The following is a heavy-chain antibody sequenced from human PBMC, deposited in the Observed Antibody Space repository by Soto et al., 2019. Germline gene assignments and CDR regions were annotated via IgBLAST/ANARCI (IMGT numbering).Heavy chain of an antibody. CDR1: VFTVSDKY. Sequence: GWSLGLSCASSVFTVSDKYMKWVRQAPGKGLEWVSVIYDDGRTYFADSVKGRFTVSRDDSKNTLYLQMNSLRAQDTAVYYCARGLALDYFDSWGQGTLVTVPS. CDR3: ARGLALDYFDS. V-gene: IGHV3-53*01. CDR2: IYDDGRT. J-gene: IGHJ4*02.